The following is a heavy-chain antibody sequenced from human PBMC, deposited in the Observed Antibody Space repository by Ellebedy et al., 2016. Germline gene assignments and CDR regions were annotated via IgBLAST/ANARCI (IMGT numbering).Heavy chain of an antibody. CDR1: GYSFTSYG. D-gene: IGHD3-22*01. V-gene: IGHV1-18*01. CDR3: GRMVYYDSSGYLSDY. J-gene: IGHJ4*02. CDR2: ISAYNDNT. Sequence: ASVKVSYKASGYSFTSYGFSWVRQAPGQGLEWMGWISAYNDNTNYAQKFQGRVTMTTDTSTSTAYMELRSLRSDDTAVYYCGRMVYYDSSGYLSDYWGQGTLVTVSS.